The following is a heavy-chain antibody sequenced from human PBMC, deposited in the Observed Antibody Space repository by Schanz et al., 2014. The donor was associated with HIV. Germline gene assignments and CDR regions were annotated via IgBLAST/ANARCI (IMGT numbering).Heavy chain of an antibody. V-gene: IGHV3-23*04. Sequence: VQLVESGGGVVQPGRSLRLSCAASGFTFSSYAMSWVRQAPGKGLEWVSGINWNSGNIGYADSVKGRFTISRDISKNTLYLQMNSLRAEDTAVYYCAKEEQQLGGVGGYHFDYWGQGTLVTVSS. J-gene: IGHJ4*02. CDR2: INWNSGNI. CDR3: AKEEQQLGGVGGYHFDY. D-gene: IGHD6-13*01. CDR1: GFTFSSYA.